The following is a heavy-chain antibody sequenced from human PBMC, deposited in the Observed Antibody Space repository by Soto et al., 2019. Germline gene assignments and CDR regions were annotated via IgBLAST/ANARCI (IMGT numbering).Heavy chain of an antibody. J-gene: IGHJ3*02. D-gene: IGHD3-3*01. CDR1: GYTFTSYG. CDR2: ISAYNGNT. CDR3: ARDCLYYDFWSGYYGDAFDI. V-gene: IGHV1-18*01. Sequence: ASVKVSCKASGYTFTSYGISWARQAPGQGLEWMGWISAYNGNTNYAQKLQGRVTMTTDTSTSTAYMELRSLRSDDTAVYYCARDCLYYDFWSGYYGDAFDIWGQGTMVTVSS.